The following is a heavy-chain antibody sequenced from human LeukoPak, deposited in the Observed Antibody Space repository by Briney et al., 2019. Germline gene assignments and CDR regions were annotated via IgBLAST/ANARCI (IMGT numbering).Heavy chain of an antibody. V-gene: IGHV1-2*02. CDR3: ARCEEVGAPIDY. CDR2: INPNTGGT. J-gene: IGHJ4*02. CDR1: GYTFTRYD. Sequence: ASVKVSCKASGYTFTRYDINWVRQAPGQGLEWMGWINPNTGGTNYAQKFQGRVTMTRDTSISTAYMELSRLRSDDTAVYYCARCEEVGAPIDYWGQGTLVTVSS. D-gene: IGHD1-26*01.